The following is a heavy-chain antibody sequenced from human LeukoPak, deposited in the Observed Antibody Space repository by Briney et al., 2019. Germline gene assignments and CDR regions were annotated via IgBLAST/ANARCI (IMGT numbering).Heavy chain of an antibody. J-gene: IGHJ4*02. CDR3: ARAPGYYYDSSGYSMGEFDY. V-gene: IGHV3-23*01. CDR2: IIGSGAGSGGST. CDR1: GFTFSSYV. Sequence: GGSLRLSCAASGFTFSSYVMSWVRQAPGKGLEWVSVIIGSGAGSGGSTYYADSVKGRFTISRDNSKNSLYLQMNSLRAEDTAVYYCARAPGYYYDSSGYSMGEFDYWGQGTLVTVSS. D-gene: IGHD3-22*01.